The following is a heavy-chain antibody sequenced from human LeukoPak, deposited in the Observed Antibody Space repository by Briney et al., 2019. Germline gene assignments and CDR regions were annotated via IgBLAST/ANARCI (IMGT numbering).Heavy chain of an antibody. J-gene: IGHJ4*02. CDR3: ARDEDIVVVVAHYNILDY. Sequence: ASVRVSSEASVYTFTSYGISWVRQAPGEGGERMGWISAYNVNTNYAQKLQGRVTITTDTTTSTAYMELRSLRSDDTAVYYCARDEDIVVVVAHYNILDYWGQGTLVTVSS. V-gene: IGHV1-18*01. D-gene: IGHD2-15*01. CDR2: ISAYNVNT. CDR1: VYTFTSYG.